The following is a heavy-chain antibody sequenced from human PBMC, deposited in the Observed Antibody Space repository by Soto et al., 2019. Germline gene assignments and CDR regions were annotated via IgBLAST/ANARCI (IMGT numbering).Heavy chain of an antibody. CDR3: ARDPPPPDY. CDR2: ISAYNGNT. V-gene: IGHV1-18*01. Sequence: GASVKVSCKASGYAFTWFNIHWVRQAPGQGLEWMGWISAYNGNTNYAQKLQGRVTMTTDTSTSTAYMELRSLRSDDTAVYYCARDPPPPDYWGQGTLVTVSS. J-gene: IGHJ4*02. CDR1: GYAFTWFN.